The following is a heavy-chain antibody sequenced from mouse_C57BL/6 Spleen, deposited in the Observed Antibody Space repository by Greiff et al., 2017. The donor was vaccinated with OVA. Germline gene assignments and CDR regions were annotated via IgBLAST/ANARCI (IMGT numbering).Heavy chain of an antibody. J-gene: IGHJ2*01. D-gene: IGHD1-1*01. CDR2: IYPRSGNT. Sequence: VQLQQSGAELARPGASVKLSCKASGYTFTSYGISWVKQRTGQGLEWIGEIYPRSGNTYYNEKFKGKATLTADKSSSTAYMELRSLTSEDSAVYFCAIYYYGSSYEDYWGQGTTLTVSS. CDR1: GYTFTSYG. CDR3: AIYYYGSSYEDY. V-gene: IGHV1-81*01.